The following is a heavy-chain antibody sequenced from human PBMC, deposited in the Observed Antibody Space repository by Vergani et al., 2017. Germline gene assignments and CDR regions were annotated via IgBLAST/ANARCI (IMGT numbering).Heavy chain of an antibody. CDR2: IYYSGST. Sequence: QVQLQQWGAGLLKPSETLSLTCAVYGGSFSGYYWSWIRQPPGKGLEWIGYIYYSGSTNYNPSLKSRVTISVDTSKNQFSLKLSSVTAADTAVYYCARSSTPSDFGELNYWGQGTLVTVSS. CDR3: ARSSTPSDFGELNY. V-gene: IGHV4-34*11. CDR1: GGSFSGYY. D-gene: IGHD3-10*01. J-gene: IGHJ4*02.